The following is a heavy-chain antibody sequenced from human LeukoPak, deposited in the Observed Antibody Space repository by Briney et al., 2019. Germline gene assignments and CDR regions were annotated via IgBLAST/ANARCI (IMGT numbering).Heavy chain of an antibody. J-gene: IGHJ4*02. CDR1: GFTFSSYS. Sequence: GGSLRLSCAASGFTFSSYSMNWVRQAPGKGLEWVSSISSSSSYIYYADSVKGRFTISRDNAKNSLYLQMNSLRAEDTAVYYCARVSSSSWYPNFDYWGQGTLVTVSS. CDR3: ARVSSSSWYPNFDY. V-gene: IGHV3-21*01. D-gene: IGHD6-13*01. CDR2: ISSSSSYI.